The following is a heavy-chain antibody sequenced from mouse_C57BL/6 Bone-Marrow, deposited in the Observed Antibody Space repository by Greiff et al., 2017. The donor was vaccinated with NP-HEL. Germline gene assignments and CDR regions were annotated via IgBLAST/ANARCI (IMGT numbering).Heavy chain of an antibody. CDR3: ARADYDYGGYYFDY. CDR2: IYPRSGNT. CDR1: GYTFTSYG. J-gene: IGHJ2*01. D-gene: IGHD2-4*01. V-gene: IGHV1-81*01. Sequence: QVQLKESGAELARPGASVKLSCKASGYTFTSYGISWVKQRTGQGLEWIGEIYPRSGNTYYNEKFKGKATLTADKSSSTAYMELRSLTSEDSAVYFCARADYDYGGYYFDYWGQGTTLTGSS.